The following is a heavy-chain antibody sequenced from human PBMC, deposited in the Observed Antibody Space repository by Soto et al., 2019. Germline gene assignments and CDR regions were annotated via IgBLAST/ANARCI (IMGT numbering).Heavy chain of an antibody. CDR1: GGSFSGYY. V-gene: IGHV4-34*01. J-gene: IGHJ3*02. CDR3: AREPRITMIVVVTGAFDI. CDR2: INHSGST. D-gene: IGHD3-22*01. Sequence: SETLSLTCAVYGGSFSGYYWSWIRQPPGKGLEWIGEINHSGSTNYNPSLKSRVTISVDTSKNQFSLRAEDTAVYYCAREPRITMIVVVTGAFDIWGQGTMVTVSS.